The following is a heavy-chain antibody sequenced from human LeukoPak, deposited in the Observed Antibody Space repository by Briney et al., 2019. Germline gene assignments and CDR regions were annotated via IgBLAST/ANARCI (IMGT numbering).Heavy chain of an antibody. CDR3: ARLNRELRGAFDI. CDR1: GYSFTSYW. CDR2: IYPGESDT. J-gene: IGHJ3*02. D-gene: IGHD1-26*01. Sequence: GASLKISCNGSGYSFTSYWIGWVRQMPGKGLEWMGIIYPGESDTRDSPSFQGQVTVSAGKSIYPAYLQWRSLKASDTAMYYCARLNRELRGAFDIWGQGTMVTVSS. V-gene: IGHV5-51*01.